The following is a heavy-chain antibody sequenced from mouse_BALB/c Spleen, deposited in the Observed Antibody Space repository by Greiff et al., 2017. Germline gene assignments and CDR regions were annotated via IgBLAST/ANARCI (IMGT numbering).Heavy chain of an antibody. V-gene: IGHV5-6-5*01. CDR2: ISSGGST. CDR1: GFTFSSYA. CDR3: AKYYGPPYAMDY. Sequence: EVKLMESGGGLVKPGGSLKLSCAASGFTFSSYAMSWVRQTPEKRLEWVASISSGGSTYYPDSVKGRFTISRDNARNILYLQMSSLRSEDTAMYYCAKYYGPPYAMDYWGQGTSVTVSS. J-gene: IGHJ4*01. D-gene: IGHD1-2*01.